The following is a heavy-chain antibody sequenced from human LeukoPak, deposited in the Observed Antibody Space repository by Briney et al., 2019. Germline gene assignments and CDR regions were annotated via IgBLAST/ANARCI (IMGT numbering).Heavy chain of an antibody. CDR2: ISGSGGST. V-gene: IGHV3-23*01. Sequence: GGSLRLSCAASGFTFSSYAMSGVRQAPGKGLEWVSAISGSGGSTYYADSVKGRFTISRDNSKNTLYLQMNSLRAEDTAVYYCATYGDYSRNEYFQHWGQGTLVTVSS. CDR1: GFTFSSYA. J-gene: IGHJ1*01. D-gene: IGHD4-17*01. CDR3: ATYGDYSRNEYFQH.